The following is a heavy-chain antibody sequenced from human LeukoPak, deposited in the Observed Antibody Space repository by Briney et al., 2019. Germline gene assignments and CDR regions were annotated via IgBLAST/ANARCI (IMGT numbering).Heavy chain of an antibody. CDR2: IYHSGST. Sequence: SETLSLTCTVSGYSISNGFYWGWIRQPPGKGLEWIGSIYHSGSTYYNPSLKSRVTISVDTSKNQFFLKVSSVTAADTAVYYCARVRGYCSSGSCGMDVWGQGTTVTVSS. CDR1: GYSISNGFY. CDR3: ARVRGYCSSGSCGMDV. D-gene: IGHD2-15*01. V-gene: IGHV4-38-2*02. J-gene: IGHJ6*02.